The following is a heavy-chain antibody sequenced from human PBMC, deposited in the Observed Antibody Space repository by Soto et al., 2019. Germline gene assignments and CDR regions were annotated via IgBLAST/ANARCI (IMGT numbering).Heavy chain of an antibody. D-gene: IGHD5-12*01. CDR1: WGSIGDGVYY. CDR2: IYYSGST. CDR3: AKTLVHIVAAPKEYDAFDI. Sequence: SETLPLPCTVFWGSIGDGVYYWSLIRQHPGKGPEWIGYIYYSGSTYYNPSLKSRVTISVDTSKNQFSLKLSSVTAADTAVYYCAKTLVHIVAAPKEYDAFDIWGQGTMVTVS. V-gene: IGHV4-31*03. J-gene: IGHJ3*02.